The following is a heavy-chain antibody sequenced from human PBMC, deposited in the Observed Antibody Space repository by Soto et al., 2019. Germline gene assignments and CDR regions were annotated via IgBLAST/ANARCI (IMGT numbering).Heavy chain of an antibody. CDR1: GGSFSGYY. D-gene: IGHD2-2*01. J-gene: IGHJ6*03. V-gene: IGHV4-34*01. Sequence: PSETLSLTCAVYGGSFSGYYWSWIRQPPGKGLEWIGEINHSGSTNYNPSLKSRVTISVDTSKNQFSLKLSSVTAADTAVYYCARAERNCSSTSCYDYYYFMAVCGKGTTVTVSS. CDR3: ARAERNCSSTSCYDYYYFMAV. CDR2: INHSGST.